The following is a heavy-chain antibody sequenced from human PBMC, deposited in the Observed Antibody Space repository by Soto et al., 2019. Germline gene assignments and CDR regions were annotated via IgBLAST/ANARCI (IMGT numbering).Heavy chain of an antibody. CDR1: GGSISSYY. D-gene: IGHD3-3*01. CDR2: IYYSGNT. V-gene: IGHV4-59*01. Sequence: SEPLSLTCTVSGGSISSYYWNWIRQPPGKGLEWIEYIYYSGNTSYTPSLNSRVTISVDTSKNQFSLRLSSVTAADTAVYYCARSHSDFWSDYDPNCFDPWGQGTLVTVSS. J-gene: IGHJ5*02. CDR3: ARSHSDFWSDYDPNCFDP.